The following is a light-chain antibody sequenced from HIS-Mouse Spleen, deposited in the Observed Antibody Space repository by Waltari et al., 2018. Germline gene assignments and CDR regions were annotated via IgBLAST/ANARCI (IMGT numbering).Light chain of an antibody. CDR1: KLGEKY. CDR3: QAWDSRTVV. J-gene: IGLJ2*01. Sequence: SYELTQPPSVSVSPGQTASITCSGDKLGEKYACWYQQKPGQSPVLVIYQDSKRPSGIPERFSGSNSGNTATLTISGTQAMDEADYYCQAWDSRTVVFGGGTKLTVL. CDR2: QDS. V-gene: IGLV3-1*01.